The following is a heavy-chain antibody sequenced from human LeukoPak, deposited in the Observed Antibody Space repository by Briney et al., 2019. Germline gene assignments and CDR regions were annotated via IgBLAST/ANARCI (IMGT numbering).Heavy chain of an antibody. V-gene: IGHV7-4-1*02. CDR2: LNTNTGNP. D-gene: IGHD2-2*02. J-gene: IGHJ6*02. CDR1: GYTFTTYA. CDR3: ARAVCSSTTCYTMIASYYYYGVDV. Sequence: ASVKVSCKASGYTFTTYALNWVRQAPGQGLEWMGWLNTNTGNPTYAPGFTGRFVFSLDTSVSTAYLQISSLKAEDTAVYYCARAVCSSTTCYTMIASYYYYGVDVWGQGTTVTVSS.